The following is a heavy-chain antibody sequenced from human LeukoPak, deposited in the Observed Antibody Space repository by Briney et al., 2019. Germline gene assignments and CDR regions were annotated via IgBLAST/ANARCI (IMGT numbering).Heavy chain of an antibody. CDR2: MDYSGST. D-gene: IGHD6-19*01. J-gene: IGHJ4*02. V-gene: IGHV4-59*08. CDR1: GGSISDYY. Sequence: PSETLSLTCTVSGGSISDYYWTWIRQSPGTGLEWIGYMDYSGSTAYNPSLKSRVTISIDTSKKQISLELSSVTAADTAIYFCARRKRGSGGPFDYWGQGTLVTVSS. CDR3: ARRKRGSGGPFDY.